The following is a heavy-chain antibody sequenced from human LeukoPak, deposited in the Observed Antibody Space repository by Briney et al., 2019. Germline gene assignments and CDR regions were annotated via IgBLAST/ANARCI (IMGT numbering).Heavy chain of an antibody. CDR2: ISYDGNNE. V-gene: IGHV3-30*04. CDR3: AREWDFEA. CDR1: GFTFSTYA. J-gene: IGHJ6*02. D-gene: IGHD1-26*01. Sequence: GGSLRLSCAASGFTFSTYAMHWVRQAPGKGLEWVAIISYDGNNEYYADSVRGRFTISRDNSKNTLSLQMISLRVEDTAVYYCAREWDFEAWGQGTTVTVS.